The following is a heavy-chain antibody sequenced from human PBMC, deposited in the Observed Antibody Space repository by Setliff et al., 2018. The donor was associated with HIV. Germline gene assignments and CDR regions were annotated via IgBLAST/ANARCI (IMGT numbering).Heavy chain of an antibody. Sequence: PGGSLRLSCEASGFTVSGHYMSWVRQAPGKGLEWISVIYNGAATYYADSVKGRFTISRDNAKNSLYLQMNSLRAEDTAVYYCARDQGNYVPLGYYYGMDVWGQGTTVTVSS. V-gene: IGHV3-53*01. J-gene: IGHJ6*02. CDR1: GFTVSGHY. D-gene: IGHD1-7*01. CDR2: IYNGAAT. CDR3: ARDQGNYVPLGYYYGMDV.